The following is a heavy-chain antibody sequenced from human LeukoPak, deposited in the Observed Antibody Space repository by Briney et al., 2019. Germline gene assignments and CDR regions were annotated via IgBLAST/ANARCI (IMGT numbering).Heavy chain of an antibody. CDR3: AKGSGYGAQYYYYYMDV. CDR1: GFTFDDYA. J-gene: IGHJ6*03. Sequence: PGRSLRLSCAASGFTFDDYAVHWVRQAPGKGLEWVSGISWNSGSIGYADSVKGRFTISRDNSKNTLYLHVNSLRPEDTAVYYCAKGSGYGAQYYYYYMDVWGKGTTVTISS. V-gene: IGHV3-9*01. CDR2: ISWNSGSI. D-gene: IGHD5-12*01.